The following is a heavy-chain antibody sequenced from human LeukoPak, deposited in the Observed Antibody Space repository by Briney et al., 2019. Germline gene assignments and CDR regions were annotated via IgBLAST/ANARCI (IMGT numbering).Heavy chain of an antibody. CDR1: GYTFTGYY. D-gene: IGHD5-18*01. CDR3: ARGGGYSYGLEYFDY. CDR2: INPNSGGT. Sequence: ASVKVSCKASGYTFTGYYMHWVRQAPGQGLEWMGWINPNSGGTNYAQKFQGRVTMTRDTSISTAYMELSRPRSDDTAVYYCARGGGYSYGLEYFDYWGQGTLVTVSS. V-gene: IGHV1-2*02. J-gene: IGHJ4*02.